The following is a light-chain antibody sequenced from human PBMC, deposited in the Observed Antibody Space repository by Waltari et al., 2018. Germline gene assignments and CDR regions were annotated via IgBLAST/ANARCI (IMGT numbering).Light chain of an antibody. CDR1: SSQRRRKT. CDR3: ASWDDSLNGRWE. Sequence: QSVLTQPPSASGAPGQRVTLPCSGSSSQRRRKTVNWYQQVPGSTPKLLIYRHDQRPSGVPDRFSGSKSGTSASLAISGLRSDDEADYFCASWDDSLNGRWEFGGGTKVTVI. CDR2: RHD. J-gene: IGLJ2*01. V-gene: IGLV1-44*01.